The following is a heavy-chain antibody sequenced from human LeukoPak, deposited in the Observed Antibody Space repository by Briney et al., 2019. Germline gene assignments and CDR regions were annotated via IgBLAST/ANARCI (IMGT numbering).Heavy chain of an antibody. Sequence: GRSLRLSCAASGFTFSSYAMHWVRQAPGKGLEWVAVISYDGSNKYYADSVKGRFTISRDNSKNTLYLQMNSLRAEDTAVHYCARDIMEWHYYGMDVWGQGTTVTVSS. CDR2: ISYDGSNK. CDR3: ARDIMEWHYYGMDV. V-gene: IGHV3-30-3*01. J-gene: IGHJ6*02. CDR1: GFTFSSYA. D-gene: IGHD1-1*01.